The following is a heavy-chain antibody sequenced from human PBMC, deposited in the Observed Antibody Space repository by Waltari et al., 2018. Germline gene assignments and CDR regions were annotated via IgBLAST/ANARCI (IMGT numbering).Heavy chain of an antibody. D-gene: IGHD2-15*01. CDR3: ARDRGRGLYLDT. CDR2: VPRSWGT. J-gene: IGHJ5*02. V-gene: IGHV4-4*02. CDR1: GESMSSTDF. Sequence: QLQLQESGPGLVKPSGTLSLNCDVSGESMSSTDFWGLVRQSPQGGLGWPGQVPRSWGTHYHPFFGGRVTVSVDSSNNQFSLKVTSATAADSAIYFCARDRGRGLYLDTWGPGILVTVSP.